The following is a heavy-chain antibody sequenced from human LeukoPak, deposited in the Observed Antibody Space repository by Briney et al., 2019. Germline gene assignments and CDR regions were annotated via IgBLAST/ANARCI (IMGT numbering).Heavy chain of an antibody. V-gene: IGHV1-2*02. CDR1: GYTFTGYY. Sequence: GASVKVSCKASGYTFTGYYMHWVRQAPGQGLEWMGWINPNSGGTNYAQKFQGRVTMTRDTSISTAYMELSRLRSDDTAVYYCARDRDYDILTGRYYYYGMDVWGQGTTVTVSS. CDR2: INPNSGGT. CDR3: ARDRDYDILTGRYYYYGMDV. J-gene: IGHJ6*02. D-gene: IGHD3-9*01.